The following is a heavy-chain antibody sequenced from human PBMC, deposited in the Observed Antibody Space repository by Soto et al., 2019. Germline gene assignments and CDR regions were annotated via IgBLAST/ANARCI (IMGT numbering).Heavy chain of an antibody. CDR3: ARDLGGNWLDP. D-gene: IGHD3-16*01. CDR2: INPSSGSP. J-gene: IGHJ5*02. Sequence: ASVKVSCKASGYIFTSYYIHWVRQAPGQGLEWMGTINPSSGSPDHAQKFQGRVTMTRDTSTATVYMELSSLRSQDTAVYYCARDLGGNWLDPWGQGTLVTVYS. CDR1: GYIFTSYY. V-gene: IGHV1-46*01.